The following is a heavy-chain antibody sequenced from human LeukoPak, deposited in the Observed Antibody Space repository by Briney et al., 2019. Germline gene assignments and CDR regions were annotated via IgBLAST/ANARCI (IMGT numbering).Heavy chain of an antibody. J-gene: IGHJ4*02. Sequence: AESLKISCKGSGYSFTSYWIGWVRQMPGKGLEWMGIIYPGDSDTRYSPSFHGQVTISADKSISTAYLQWSSLKARDTAMYYCARQHSSSWYYFDYWGQGTLVTVSS. V-gene: IGHV5-51*01. CDR3: ARQHSSSWYYFDY. D-gene: IGHD6-13*01. CDR2: IYPGDSDT. CDR1: GYSFTSYW.